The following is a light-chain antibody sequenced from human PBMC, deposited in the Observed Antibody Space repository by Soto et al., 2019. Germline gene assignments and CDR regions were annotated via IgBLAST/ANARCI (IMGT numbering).Light chain of an antibody. CDR3: QQYGSSPRS. J-gene: IGKJ1*01. CDR2: GAS. CDR1: QSVSSTY. Sequence: EIVLTQSPGTLSLFPGERATLSCRASQSVSSTYLAWYQHKLGQAPRLLIYGASSKASGIPDRFSGSGSGTDFTLTISRLEPEDFAVYYCQQYGSSPRSVGQGTKVEVK. V-gene: IGKV3-20*01.